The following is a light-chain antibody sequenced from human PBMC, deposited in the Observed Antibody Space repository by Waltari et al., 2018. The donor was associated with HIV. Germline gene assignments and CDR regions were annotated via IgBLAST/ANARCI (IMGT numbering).Light chain of an antibody. CDR1: QSVLYSSNNKNY. V-gene: IGKV4-1*01. CDR3: QQYYSTPLT. Sequence: DIVMTQSPDSLAVSLGERAIINCKSSQSVLYSSNNKNYLVWYQQKPGQPPKLLIYWASTRESGVPDRFSGSGSGTDFTLTISSLQAEDVAVYYCQQYYSTPLTFGQGTKLEIK. CDR2: WAS. J-gene: IGKJ2*01.